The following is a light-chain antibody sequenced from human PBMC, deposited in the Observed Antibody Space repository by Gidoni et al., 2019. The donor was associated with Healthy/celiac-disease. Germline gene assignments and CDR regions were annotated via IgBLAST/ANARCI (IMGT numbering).Light chain of an antibody. CDR2: DAS. CDR1: QDISNY. J-gene: IGKJ4*01. V-gene: IGKV1-33*01. Sequence: DSQMTQYPSSLSASVGDRVTITCQASQDISNYLNWYQQKPGKAPKLLIYDASNLETGVPSRFSGSGSGTDFTFTISSLQPEDIATYYCQQYDNLPLTFGGGTKVEIK. CDR3: QQYDNLPLT.